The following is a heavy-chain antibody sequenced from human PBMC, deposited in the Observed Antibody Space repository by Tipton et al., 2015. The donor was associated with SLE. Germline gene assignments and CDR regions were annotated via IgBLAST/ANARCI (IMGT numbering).Heavy chain of an antibody. J-gene: IGHJ4*02. V-gene: IGHV4-59*08. CDR2: IYYTGST. CDR1: GGSISSYY. CDR3: ASHSDSSGYYPLDY. Sequence: TLSLTCTVSGGSISSYYWSWIRQPPGKGLEWIGYIYYTGSTNYNPSLKSRVTISVDTSKNQFSLKLSSVTAVGTAVYYCASHSDSSGYYPLDYWGQGTLVTVSS. D-gene: IGHD3-22*01.